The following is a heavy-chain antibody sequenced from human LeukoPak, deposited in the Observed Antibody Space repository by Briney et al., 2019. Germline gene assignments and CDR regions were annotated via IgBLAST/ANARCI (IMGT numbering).Heavy chain of an antibody. CDR1: GGTFSSYA. V-gene: IGHV1-18*01. CDR2: ISAYNGNT. J-gene: IGHJ4*02. Sequence: ASVKVSCKASGGTFSSYAISWVRQAPGQGLEWMGWISAYNGNTNYAQKLQGRVTMTTDTSTSTAYMELRSLRSDDTAVYYCARDRPAITMVRGVIESTFDYWGQGTLVTVSS. CDR3: ARDRPAITMVRGVIESTFDY. D-gene: IGHD3-10*01.